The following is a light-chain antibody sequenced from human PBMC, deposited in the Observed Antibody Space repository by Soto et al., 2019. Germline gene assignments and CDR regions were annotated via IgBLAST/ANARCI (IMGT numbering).Light chain of an antibody. CDR1: SSDVGGYDY. J-gene: IGLJ1*01. Sequence: QSLLTQPASVSGSRGQAITISCTGTSSDVGGYDYVSWYQQYPGKAPKLLIYDVTHRPSGVSNRFSGSKSGNTASLTISGLQAGDEADYFCSSYTSSNTYVFGSGTKVTVL. CDR2: DVT. V-gene: IGLV2-14*03. CDR3: SSYTSSNTYV.